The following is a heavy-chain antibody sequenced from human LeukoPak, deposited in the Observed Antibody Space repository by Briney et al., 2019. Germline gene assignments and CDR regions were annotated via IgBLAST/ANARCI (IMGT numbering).Heavy chain of an antibody. V-gene: IGHV1-8*01. Sequence: ASVKVSCKASGYTFTSYDINWVRQATGQGLEWMEWMNPNSGNTGYAQKFQGRVTMTRNTSISTAYMELSSLRSEDTAVYYCARGPYIVVVPAATTLYYYYGMDVWGQGTTVTVSS. J-gene: IGHJ6*02. D-gene: IGHD2-2*01. CDR3: ARGPYIVVVPAATTLYYYYGMDV. CDR2: MNPNSGNT. CDR1: GYTFTSYD.